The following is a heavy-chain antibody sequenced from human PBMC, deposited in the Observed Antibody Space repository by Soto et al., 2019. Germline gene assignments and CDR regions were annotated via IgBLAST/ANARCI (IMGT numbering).Heavy chain of an antibody. Sequence: PSETLSLTCTVSGGSISSSSYYWGWIRQPPGKGLEWIGSIYYSGSTYYNPSLKSRVTISVDTSKNQFSLKASDTAMYYCARRYSPRHLGYSSSWYKWSRVNWFDPWGQGTLVTVSS. CDR2: IYYSGST. CDR1: GGSISSSSYY. V-gene: IGHV4-39*07. J-gene: IGHJ5*02. CDR3: ARRYSPRHLGYSSSWYKWSRVNWFDP. D-gene: IGHD6-13*01.